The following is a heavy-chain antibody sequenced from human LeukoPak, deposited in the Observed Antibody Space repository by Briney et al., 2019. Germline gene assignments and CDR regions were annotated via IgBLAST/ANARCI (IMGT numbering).Heavy chain of an antibody. CDR1: GGSISSGDYY. Sequence: SETLSLTCTVSGGSISSGDYYWSWVRQPPGKGLEWIGEIYHSGSTNYNPSLKSRVTISVDKSKNQFSLKLSSVTAADTAVYYCARGGWSQSDAFDIWGQGTMVTVSS. CDR2: IYHSGST. D-gene: IGHD6-19*01. V-gene: IGHV4-4*02. J-gene: IGHJ3*02. CDR3: ARGGWSQSDAFDI.